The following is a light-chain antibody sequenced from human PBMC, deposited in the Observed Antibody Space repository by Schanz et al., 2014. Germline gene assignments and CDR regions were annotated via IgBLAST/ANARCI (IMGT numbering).Light chain of an antibody. CDR3: HQYYTTPYT. J-gene: IGKJ2*01. Sequence: DIVMTQSPDSLAVSLGERATINCKSSQSVLHSSNNKNYLAWFQQKPGQPPKLLFYWASNRESGVPDRFSGSASGTDFTLTISNLQAEDVAVYYCHQYYTTPYTFGQGTKLEIK. CDR2: WAS. V-gene: IGKV4-1*01. CDR1: QSVLHSSNNKNY.